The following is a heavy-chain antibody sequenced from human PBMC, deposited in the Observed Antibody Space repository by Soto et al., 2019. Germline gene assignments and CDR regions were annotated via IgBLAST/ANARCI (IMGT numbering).Heavy chain of an antibody. CDR3: ARGLGVGVVIIQNWFDP. Sequence: QVQLVQSGAEVKKPGSSVKVSCKASGGTFSSYAISWVRQAPGQGLEWMGGIIPIFGTANYAQKFQGRVTITADESTSTAYMELSSLRSEDTAVYYCARGLGVGVVIIQNWFDPWGQGALVTVSS. D-gene: IGHD3-3*01. CDR2: IIPIFGTA. J-gene: IGHJ5*02. CDR1: GGTFSSYA. V-gene: IGHV1-69*01.